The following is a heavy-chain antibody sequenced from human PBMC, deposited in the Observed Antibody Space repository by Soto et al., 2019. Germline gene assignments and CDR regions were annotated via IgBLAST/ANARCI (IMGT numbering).Heavy chain of an antibody. Sequence: QVQLVQSGAEVQKPGASVKVSCKASGYTFTDYYMHWVRQAPGQGLEWMGWINPNSGGTNNAQKFQGWVSVTRDTSVSTAYMELSRLKSDDTAIYYCARGREWGATTYFDYWGQGTLVTVSS. CDR2: INPNSGGT. CDR3: ARGREWGATTYFDY. J-gene: IGHJ4*02. V-gene: IGHV1-2*04. D-gene: IGHD5-12*01. CDR1: GYTFTDYY.